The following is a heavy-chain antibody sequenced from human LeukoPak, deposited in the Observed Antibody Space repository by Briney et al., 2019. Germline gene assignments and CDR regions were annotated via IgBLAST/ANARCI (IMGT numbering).Heavy chain of an antibody. D-gene: IGHD3-3*01. Sequence: GGSLRLSCAASGFTFSSYWMSWVRQAPGKGLEWVANIKQDGSEKYYVDSVKDRFTISRDNAKNSLYLQMDSLRAEDTAVYYCARDLSRAGDFWSGYYTYYYYYMDVWGKGTTVTVSS. CDR1: GFTFSSYW. V-gene: IGHV3-7*01. CDR2: IKQDGSEK. CDR3: ARDLSRAGDFWSGYYTYYYYYMDV. J-gene: IGHJ6*03.